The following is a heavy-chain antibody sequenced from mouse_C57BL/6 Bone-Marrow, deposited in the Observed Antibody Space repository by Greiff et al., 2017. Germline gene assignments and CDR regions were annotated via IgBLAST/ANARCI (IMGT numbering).Heavy chain of an antibody. Sequence: EVKLMESGGGLVQPKGSLKLSCAASGFSFNTYAMNWVRQAPGKGLEWVARIRSKSNNYATYYADSVKDRFTISRDDSESMLYLQMNNLKTEDTAMYYCVRHEPYYYGSSPYWYFDVWGTGTTVTVSS. J-gene: IGHJ1*03. CDR2: IRSKSNNYAT. D-gene: IGHD1-1*01. V-gene: IGHV10-1*01. CDR3: VRHEPYYYGSSPYWYFDV. CDR1: GFSFNTYA.